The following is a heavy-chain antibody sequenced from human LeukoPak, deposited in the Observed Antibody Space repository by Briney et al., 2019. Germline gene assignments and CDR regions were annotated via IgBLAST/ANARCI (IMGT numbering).Heavy chain of an antibody. CDR3: AKSSIAAPLDDY. D-gene: IGHD6-6*01. Sequence: GGSLRLSCAASGFTFRSYGMHWVRQAPGKGLEWVAFIRYDGNNKYYADSVKGRFTISRDNSKNTLYLQMNSLRAEDTAVYYCAKSSIAAPLDDYWGQGTLVTVSS. V-gene: IGHV3-30*02. CDR2: IRYDGNNK. CDR1: GFTFRSYG. J-gene: IGHJ4*02.